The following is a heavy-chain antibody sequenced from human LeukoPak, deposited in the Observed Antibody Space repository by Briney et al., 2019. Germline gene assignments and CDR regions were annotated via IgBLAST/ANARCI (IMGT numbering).Heavy chain of an antibody. Sequence: PGGSLRLSCAASGFTFSNYWMGWVRQAPGKGLEWVANIKKDGSEKYYVDSVKGRFTVSRDNAKNSLYLQMNSLRVEDTAVYYCARDSPISMIINGFFDYWGLGTQVTVSS. V-gene: IGHV3-7*01. J-gene: IGHJ4*02. CDR2: IKKDGSEK. CDR1: GFTFSNYW. D-gene: IGHD3-22*01. CDR3: ARDSPISMIINGFFDY.